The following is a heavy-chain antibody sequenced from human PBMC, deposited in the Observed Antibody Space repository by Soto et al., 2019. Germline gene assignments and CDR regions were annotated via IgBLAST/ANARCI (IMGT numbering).Heavy chain of an antibody. V-gene: IGHV3-21*01. CDR3: ARVSGHDAFDI. CDR1: GFTSSSYS. D-gene: IGHD3-10*01. CDR2: ISSSSSYI. J-gene: IGHJ3*02. Sequence: GGSLRLSCAASGFTSSSYSMNWVRQAPGKGLEWVSSISSSSSYIYYADSVKGRFTISRDNAKNSLYLQMNSLRAEDTAVYYCARVSGHDAFDIWGQGTMVTVSS.